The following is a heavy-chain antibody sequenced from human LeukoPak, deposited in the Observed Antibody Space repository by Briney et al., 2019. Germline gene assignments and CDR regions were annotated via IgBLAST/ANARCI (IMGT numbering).Heavy chain of an antibody. D-gene: IGHD5-18*01. J-gene: IGHJ4*02. CDR3: ARNGYSYGGGHFDY. CDR2: INPNSGGT. V-gene: IGHV1-2*02. CDR1: GYTFTGYY. Sequence: ASVKVSCKASGYTFTGYYMHWVRQAPGQGLEWMGWINPNSGGTNYAQKFQGRVTMTRDTSISTAYMELSRLRSDDTAVYYCARNGYSYGGGHFDYWGQGTLVTVSS.